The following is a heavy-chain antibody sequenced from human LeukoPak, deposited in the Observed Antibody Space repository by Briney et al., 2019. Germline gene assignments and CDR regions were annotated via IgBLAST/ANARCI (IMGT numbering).Heavy chain of an antibody. D-gene: IGHD5-12*01. Sequence: ASVKVSCKASGYTFTSYATHWVRQAPGQRLEWMGWINAGNGNTKYSQKFQGRVTITRDTSASTAYMELSSLRSEDTAVYHCARGPRRGYSGYEFDYWGQGTLVTVSS. CDR1: GYTFTSYA. V-gene: IGHV1-3*01. CDR2: INAGNGNT. J-gene: IGHJ4*02. CDR3: ARGPRRGYSGYEFDY.